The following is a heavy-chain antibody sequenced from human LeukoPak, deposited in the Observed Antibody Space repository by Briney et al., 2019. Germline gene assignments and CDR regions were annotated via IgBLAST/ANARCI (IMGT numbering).Heavy chain of an antibody. CDR1: GGTFSSYA. D-gene: IGHD5-12*01. CDR3: ARDRGGYDSDYFDY. V-gene: IGHV1-69*13. Sequence: SVKVSCKASGGTFSSYAISWVRQAPGQGLEWMGGIIPIFGTANYAQKFQGRVTITADESTSTAYMELSSLRSEDTAVHYCARDRGGYDSDYFDYWGQGTLVTVSS. CDR2: IIPIFGTA. J-gene: IGHJ4*02.